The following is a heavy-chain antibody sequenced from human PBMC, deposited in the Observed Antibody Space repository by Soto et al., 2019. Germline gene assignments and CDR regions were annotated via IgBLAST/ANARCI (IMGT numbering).Heavy chain of an antibody. D-gene: IGHD4-4*01. CDR3: ARGMTTVTTLDY. CDR2: IYYSGST. Sequence: SETLSLTCTVSGGSISSGGYYWSWIRQLPGKGLEWIGYIYYSGSTHYNPSLKSRVTISVDRSKNQFSLKLSSVTAADTAVYYCARGMTTVTTLDYWGQGTLVTVSS. V-gene: IGHV4-30-4*08. J-gene: IGHJ4*02. CDR1: GGSISSGGYY.